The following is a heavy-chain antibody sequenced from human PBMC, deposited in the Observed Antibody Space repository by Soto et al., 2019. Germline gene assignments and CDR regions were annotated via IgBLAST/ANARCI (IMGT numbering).Heavy chain of an antibody. Sequence: ESGGGLVKPGGSLRLSCAASGFTFSSYSMNWVRQAPGKGLEWVSSISSSSSYIYYADSVKGRFTISRDNAKNSLYLQMNSLRAEDTAVYYCARGGDYDPPDLDYGMDVWGQGTTVTVSS. CDR1: GFTFSSYS. CDR2: ISSSSSYI. CDR3: ARGGDYDPPDLDYGMDV. V-gene: IGHV3-21*01. J-gene: IGHJ6*02. D-gene: IGHD4-17*01.